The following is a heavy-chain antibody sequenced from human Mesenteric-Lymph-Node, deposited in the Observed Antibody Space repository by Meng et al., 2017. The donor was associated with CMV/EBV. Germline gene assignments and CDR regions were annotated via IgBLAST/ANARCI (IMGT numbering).Heavy chain of an antibody. V-gene: IGHV4-34*01. CDR2: IDHSGNT. CDR3: AREAGYSSGWLNPYFDC. J-gene: IGHJ4*02. Sequence: SETLSLTCAVYGGSFSDYYWSWIRQPPGKGLEWIGEIDHSGNTKYNPSLQSRVTISVDTSKNQFSLNLNSVTAADTAVYYCAREAGYSSGWLNPYFDCWGQGTLVTVSS. D-gene: IGHD6-19*01. CDR1: GGSFSDYY.